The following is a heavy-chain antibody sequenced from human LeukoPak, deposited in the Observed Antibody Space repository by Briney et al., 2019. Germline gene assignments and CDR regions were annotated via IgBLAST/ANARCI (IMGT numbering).Heavy chain of an antibody. D-gene: IGHD4-11*01. Sequence: GESLKISCAVSGFKFNTHNLNWVRQAPGKGLEWVSSISSGSKYILYADSVKGRFTVSRDNAKNSLYLQMNSLRAEDTAVYYCARVRAGLQAFDTWGQGTLVTVSS. CDR1: GFKFNTHN. CDR2: ISSGSKYI. J-gene: IGHJ5*02. CDR3: ARVRAGLQAFDT. V-gene: IGHV3-21*01.